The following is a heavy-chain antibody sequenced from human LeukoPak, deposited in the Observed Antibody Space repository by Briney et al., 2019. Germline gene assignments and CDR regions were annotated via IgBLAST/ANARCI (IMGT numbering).Heavy chain of an antibody. CDR3: AKDISGWTFDP. CDR1: GFTFSSYG. Sequence: GGSLRLSCAASGFTFSSYGMHWVRQAPGKGLEWVAVISYDGSNKYYADSVKGRFTISRDDSKNTLYLQMNSLRAEDTAVYYCAKDISGWTFDPWGQGTLVTVSS. V-gene: IGHV3-30*18. J-gene: IGHJ5*02. D-gene: IGHD6-19*01. CDR2: ISYDGSNK.